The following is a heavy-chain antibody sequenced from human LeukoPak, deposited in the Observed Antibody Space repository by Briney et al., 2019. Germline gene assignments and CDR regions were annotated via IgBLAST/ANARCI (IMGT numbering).Heavy chain of an antibody. V-gene: IGHV3-30*02. D-gene: IGHD6-19*01. CDR2: IRCDGYNI. CDR1: KFTLRHYD. J-gene: IGHJ4*02. CDR3: AKDQAVAGHPLDY. Sequence: GGSLRLSCAASKFTLRHYDMQWVREAPGKGLEGVAFIRCDGYNIYCSVSVKGRFTISRDNSKNTLYLQIDSLRPQDTAVYYCAKDQAVAGHPLDYWGQGTLVTVPS.